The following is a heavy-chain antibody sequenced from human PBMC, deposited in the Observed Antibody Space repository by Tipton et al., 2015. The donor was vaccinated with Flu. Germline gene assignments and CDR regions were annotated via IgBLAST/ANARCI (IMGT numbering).Heavy chain of an antibody. CDR3: ATPEPYCGGDCRIGKDAFDI. J-gene: IGHJ3*02. V-gene: IGHV1-69*06. Sequence: QLVQSGAEVKKPGSSVKVSCKASGGTFSSYAISWVRQAPGQGLEWMGGIIPIFGAANYAQKFQGRVTITADKSTSTAYMELSSLRSEDTAVYYCATPEPYCGGDCRIGKDAFDIWGQGTMVTVSS. D-gene: IGHD2-21*01. CDR2: IIPIFGAA. CDR1: GGTFSSYA.